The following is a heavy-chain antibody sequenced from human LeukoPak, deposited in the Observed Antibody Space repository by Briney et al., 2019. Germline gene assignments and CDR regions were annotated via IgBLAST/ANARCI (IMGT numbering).Heavy chain of an antibody. CDR1: GYTFTSYG. J-gene: IGHJ5*02. V-gene: IGHV1-18*01. CDR3: SKEGTEVPAATPLWFDP. D-gene: IGHD2-2*01. CDR2: ISAYNGNT. Sequence: ASVKVSCKASGYTFTSYGISWVRQAPGQGLEWMGWISAYNGNTNYAHKLQGRVTMTTDTSTSTASKELRSLRSDDTAVYYCSKEGTEVPAATPLWFDPWGQGTLVPVSS.